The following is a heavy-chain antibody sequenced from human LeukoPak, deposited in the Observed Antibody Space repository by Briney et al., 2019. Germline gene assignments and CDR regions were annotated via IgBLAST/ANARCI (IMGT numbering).Heavy chain of an antibody. Sequence: QPGRSLRLSCAASGFTFSSYAMSWVRQAPGKGLKWVSAINNSGGSTYYADSVRGRFTISRDNSKNTLYLQMNSLRAEDTAVYYCAKIEGRSIVAVDYWGQGTLVTVSS. D-gene: IGHD5-12*01. CDR3: AKIEGRSIVAVDY. CDR1: GFTFSSYA. V-gene: IGHV3-23*01. CDR2: INNSGGST. J-gene: IGHJ4*02.